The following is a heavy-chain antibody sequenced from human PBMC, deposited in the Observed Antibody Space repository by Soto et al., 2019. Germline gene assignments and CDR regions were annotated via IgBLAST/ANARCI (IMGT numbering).Heavy chain of an antibody. D-gene: IGHD5-12*01. V-gene: IGHV3-23*01. CDR3: AKVGSERYSGQHSAY. Sequence: EVQLLESGGGLVQPGGSLRLSCAASGFTFSNYAMNWVRQAPGKGLEWVSTISSSSGSTYYADSVKGRFTISRDNSKNLLYLQMTSLRGDDTAVYYCAKVGSERYSGQHSAYWGKGTLVTISS. J-gene: IGHJ4*02. CDR1: GFTFSNYA. CDR2: ISSSSGST.